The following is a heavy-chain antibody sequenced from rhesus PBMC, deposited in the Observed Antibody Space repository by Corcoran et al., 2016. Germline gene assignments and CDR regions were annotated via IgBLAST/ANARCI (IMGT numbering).Heavy chain of an antibody. J-gene: IGHJ4*01. D-gene: IGHD5-24*01. Sequence: EVQLVESGGGLVQPGGSLRLSCAASGFTFSSYGMSWVRQAPGKGLEGVSYISNGGGSTYYADSVKGRFTISRDNSKNTLSLQMNSLRAEDTAVYYCAKDFYIQRVPDYWGQGVLVTVSS. CDR3: AKDFYIQRVPDY. CDR2: ISNGGGST. V-gene: IGHV3S5*01. CDR1: GFTFSSYG.